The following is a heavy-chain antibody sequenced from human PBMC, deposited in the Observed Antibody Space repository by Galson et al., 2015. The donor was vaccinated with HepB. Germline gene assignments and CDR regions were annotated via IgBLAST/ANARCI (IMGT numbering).Heavy chain of an antibody. CDR1: GGSISTSSYY. V-gene: IGHV4-39*01. Sequence: SETLSLTCTVSGGSISTSSYYWGWIRQPPGEGLEWIANVFYSGSTYYNPSLRSRLTISADTSKNQFSLKLNSVTAADTAVYYCAGQWERDAFDIWDQGTKVTVSS. J-gene: IGHJ3*02. D-gene: IGHD1-26*01. CDR2: VFYSGST. CDR3: AGQWERDAFDI.